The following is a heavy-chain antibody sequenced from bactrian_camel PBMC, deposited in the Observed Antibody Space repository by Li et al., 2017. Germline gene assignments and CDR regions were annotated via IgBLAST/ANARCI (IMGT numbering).Heavy chain of an antibody. J-gene: IGHJ4*01. CDR3: AAAKDWGQGCAHYSGTYYFTVGH. V-gene: IGHV3S55*01. D-gene: IGHD2*01. CDR2: IETDGST. Sequence: HVQLVESGGGSVPAGGSLRLSCAASNLPFSSYCIGWFRQAPGKERERVAVIETDGSTYYADFVKDRFAISRDNAKNTLYLQMNNLRPEDSAMYYCAAAKDWGQGCAHYSGTYYFTVGHWGQGTQVTVS. CDR1: NLPFSSYC.